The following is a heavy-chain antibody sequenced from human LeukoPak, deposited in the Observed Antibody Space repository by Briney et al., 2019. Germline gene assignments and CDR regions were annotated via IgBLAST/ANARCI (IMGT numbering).Heavy chain of an antibody. CDR1: RFTFSSYA. D-gene: IGHD5-24*01. Sequence: GGSLRLSCAASRFTFSSYAMNWVRQAPGKGLEWVAVISYDGSKQYHADSVKGRFTISRDNSRNTLYLQMDSLRAEDTAVYYCARDKDRGWLQMTDAGFDSWGQGTLVTVSS. CDR2: ISYDGSKQ. J-gene: IGHJ5*01. V-gene: IGHV3-30*04. CDR3: ARDKDRGWLQMTDAGFDS.